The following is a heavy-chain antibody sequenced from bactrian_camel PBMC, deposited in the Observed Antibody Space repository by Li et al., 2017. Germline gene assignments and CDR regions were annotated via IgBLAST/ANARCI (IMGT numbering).Heavy chain of an antibody. D-gene: IGHD1*01. J-gene: IGHJ4*01. CDR1: GNIDSSIV. V-gene: IGHV3S54*01. CDR2: LDNGDGST. CDR3: AAAPYVGASGYCYAHLVTEYSN. Sequence: QLVESGGGSVQAGGSLTLSCAASGNIDSSIVMAWFRQAPGKEREGVANLDNGDGSTKYADPVKGRFTISKDNAKNTLYLQMNSLKPEDTAMYYCAAAPYVGASGYCYAHLVTEYSNSGQGTQVTVS.